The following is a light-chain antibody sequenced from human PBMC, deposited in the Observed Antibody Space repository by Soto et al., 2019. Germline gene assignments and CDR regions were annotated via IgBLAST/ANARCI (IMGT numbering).Light chain of an antibody. CDR3: QQYDRYSLS. Sequence: DLQRTQSPSTLSASLGDRVTITCRASPSIRQGLAWYQHKPGKAPKLLIYKASTLDSGVPSRFSGSGSGTQFTLTISSLQPDDFATYYCQQYDRYSLSFGPGTKVEIK. J-gene: IGKJ3*01. CDR1: PSIRQG. V-gene: IGKV1-5*03. CDR2: KAS.